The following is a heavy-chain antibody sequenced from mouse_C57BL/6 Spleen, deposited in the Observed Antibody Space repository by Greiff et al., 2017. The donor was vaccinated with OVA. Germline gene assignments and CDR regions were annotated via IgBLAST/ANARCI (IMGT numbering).Heavy chain of an antibody. V-gene: IGHV14-3*01. J-gene: IGHJ2*01. CDR3: ARTGTRYFDY. D-gene: IGHD4-1*01. CDR1: GFNIKNNY. CDR2: IDPANGNT. Sequence: VQLQQSVAELVRPGASVKLSCTASGFNIKNNYMHWVKQRPEQGLEWIGRIDPANGNTKYAPKFQGKATITADTASNTAYLQLSSLTSEDTAIYYCARTGTRYFDYWGQGTTLTVSS.